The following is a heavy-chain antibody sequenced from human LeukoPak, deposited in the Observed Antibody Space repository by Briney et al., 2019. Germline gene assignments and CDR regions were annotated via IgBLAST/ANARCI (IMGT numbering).Heavy chain of an antibody. D-gene: IGHD3-3*01. J-gene: IGHJ5*02. V-gene: IGHV4-30-4*01. CDR3: ASRFLEWFSGFDP. CDR2: IYYSGST. Sequence: PSQTLSLTCTVSGGSISSGDYYWSWIRQPPGKGLEWIGYIYYSGSTYYNPSLKSRVTISVDTSKNQFSLKLSSVTAADTAVYYCASRFLEWFSGFDPWGQGTLVTVSS. CDR1: GGSISSGDYY.